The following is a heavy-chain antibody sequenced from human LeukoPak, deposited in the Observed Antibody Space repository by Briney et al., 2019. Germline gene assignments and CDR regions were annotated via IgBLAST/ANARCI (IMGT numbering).Heavy chain of an antibody. V-gene: IGHV4-38-2*02. D-gene: IGHD6-13*01. Sequence: PSETLSLTCTVSGYSISSGYYWGWIRQPPGKGLEWIGSIYHSGSTYYNPSLKSRVTISVDTSKNQFSLKLSSVTAADTAVYYCARDSGYGYSSSWEFDYWGQGTLVTVSS. CDR3: ARDSGYGYSSSWEFDY. J-gene: IGHJ4*02. CDR2: IYHSGST. CDR1: GYSISSGYY.